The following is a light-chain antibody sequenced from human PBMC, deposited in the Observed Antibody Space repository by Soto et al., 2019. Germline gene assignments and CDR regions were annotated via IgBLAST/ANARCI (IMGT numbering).Light chain of an antibody. Sequence: QSALTQPASVSGSPGQSITISCTGTSSDLAIYNYVSWYQQQPGKAPKLMIYEVTNRPSGVSNRFSGSMSGNTASLTISRLTAEDEDDYSCRSSTDSRLYVFGTGTKVTVL. CDR1: SSDLAIYNY. V-gene: IGLV2-14*01. J-gene: IGLJ1*01. CDR3: RSSTDSRLYV. CDR2: EVT.